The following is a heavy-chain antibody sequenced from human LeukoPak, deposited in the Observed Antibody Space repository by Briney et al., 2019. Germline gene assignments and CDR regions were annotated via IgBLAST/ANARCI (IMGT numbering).Heavy chain of an antibody. V-gene: IGHV4-39*01. Sequence: SETLSLTCTVSGGSISSSSYYWGWVRQPPGKGLEWIGSIYYSGNTYYNSSLKSRVAISVDTSKNQFSLKVRSVTAADTAVYYRARHPLGYSGKEFDYWGQGTLVTVSS. CDR1: GGSISSSSYY. CDR2: IYYSGNT. D-gene: IGHD1-26*01. CDR3: ARHPLGYSGKEFDY. J-gene: IGHJ4*02.